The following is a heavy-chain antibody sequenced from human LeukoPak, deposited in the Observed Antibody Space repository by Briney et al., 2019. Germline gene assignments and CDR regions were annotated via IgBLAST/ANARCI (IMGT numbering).Heavy chain of an antibody. V-gene: IGHV3-23*01. D-gene: IGHD6-13*01. CDR1: GFTFSTYA. J-gene: IGHJ4*02. CDR2: ISGSGSTT. CDR3: AKPLSAASGTDFDY. Sequence: GGSLRLSCAASGFTFSTYAMSWVRQAPGKGLEWVSAISGSGSTTYYADSVKGRFTISRDISKNTLYLQVNSLRDEDTAVYYCAKPLSAASGTDFDYWGQGTLVTVSS.